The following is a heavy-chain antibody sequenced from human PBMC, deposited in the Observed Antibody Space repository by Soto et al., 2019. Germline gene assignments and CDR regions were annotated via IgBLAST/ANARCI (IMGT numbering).Heavy chain of an antibody. J-gene: IGHJ4*02. Sequence: QVQLVQSGAEVKQPGASLKVSCKASGYTFTRYYMHWVRQAPGQGLEWMGIINPGGGSTSYAQKFQGRVTMTRDTSTSTVYTELSSLRSEDTAVYYCARDLDSSGWYGGFDYWGQGTLVPVSS. CDR1: GYTFTRYY. V-gene: IGHV1-46*01. CDR2: INPGGGST. D-gene: IGHD6-19*01. CDR3: ARDLDSSGWYGGFDY.